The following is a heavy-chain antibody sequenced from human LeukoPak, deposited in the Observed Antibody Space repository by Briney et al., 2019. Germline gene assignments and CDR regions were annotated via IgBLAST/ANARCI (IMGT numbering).Heavy chain of an antibody. Sequence: SETLSLTCTVSGGSISSSSYYRGWIRQPPGKGLEWIGSIYYSGSTYYNPSLKSRVTISVDTSKNQFSLKLSSVTAADTAVYYCARYYYGSGQTTVWYFDLWGRGTLVTVSS. CDR2: IYYSGST. CDR3: ARYYYGSGQTTVWYFDL. J-gene: IGHJ2*01. D-gene: IGHD3-10*01. CDR1: GGSISSSSYY. V-gene: IGHV4-39*01.